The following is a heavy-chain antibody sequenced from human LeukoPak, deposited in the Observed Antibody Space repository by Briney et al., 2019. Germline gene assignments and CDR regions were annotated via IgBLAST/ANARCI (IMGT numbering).Heavy chain of an antibody. Sequence: SDTLSLARTVSGGSISGYYWRWLRQPPGRGLEWIGYICCTGSTNYNPSLKSRVTISMDTSKNQFSLKLSSVTAADTAVYYCATTGTYGVGWYFDLWGRGTLVTVSS. CDR1: GGSISGYY. J-gene: IGHJ2*01. CDR2: ICCTGST. CDR3: ATTGTYGVGWYFDL. V-gene: IGHV4-59*08. D-gene: IGHD1/OR15-1a*01.